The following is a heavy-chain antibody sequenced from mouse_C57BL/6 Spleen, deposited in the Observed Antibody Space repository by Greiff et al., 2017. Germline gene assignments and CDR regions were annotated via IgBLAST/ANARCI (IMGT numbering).Heavy chain of an antibody. CDR3: AKDGSSLDY. J-gene: IGHJ2*01. CDR2: IYPRSGNA. CDR1: GYSFTSSG. Sequence: VPLQQSGAELSRSGASVKLSCTASGYSFTSSGISWVKHRTGQGLGWIGEIYPRSGNAYYNEKFKGKATLTADKSSSTAYMELRSLTSEDSAVYFCAKDGSSLDYWGQGTTLTVSS. D-gene: IGHD1-1*01. V-gene: IGHV1-81*01.